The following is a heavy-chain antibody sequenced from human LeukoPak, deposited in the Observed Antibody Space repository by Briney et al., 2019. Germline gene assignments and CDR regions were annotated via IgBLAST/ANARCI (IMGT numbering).Heavy chain of an antibody. D-gene: IGHD4-17*01. CDR3: ATLYGDYNWYFDL. Sequence: GGSLRLSCAASGFTFSSYWMSWVRQAPGKGLEWVANIKQDGSEKYYVDSVKGRFTISRDNSKNTLYLQMNSLRAEDTAVYYCATLYGDYNWYFDLWGRGTLVTVSS. J-gene: IGHJ2*01. CDR1: GFTFSSYW. CDR2: IKQDGSEK. V-gene: IGHV3-7*03.